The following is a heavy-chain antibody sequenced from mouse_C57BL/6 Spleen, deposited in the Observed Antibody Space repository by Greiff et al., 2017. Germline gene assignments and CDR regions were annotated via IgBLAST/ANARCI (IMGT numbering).Heavy chain of an antibody. CDR3: ARRHDYDYYFDY. Sequence: VQLQQSGAELVRPGTSVKVSCKASGYAFTNYLIEWVKQRPGQGVEWIGVINPGSGGTNYNEKFKGKATLTAAKSSSTAYMQLSSLTSEDSAVYFCARRHDYDYYFDYWGQGTTLTVSS. CDR2: INPGSGGT. J-gene: IGHJ2*01. CDR1: GYAFTNYL. V-gene: IGHV1-54*01. D-gene: IGHD2-4*01.